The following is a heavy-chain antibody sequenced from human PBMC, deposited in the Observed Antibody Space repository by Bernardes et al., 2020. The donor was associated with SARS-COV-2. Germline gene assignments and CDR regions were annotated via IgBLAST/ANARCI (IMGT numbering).Heavy chain of an antibody. CDR2: ISGYNGHT. D-gene: IGHD3-3*01. J-gene: IGHJ6*02. V-gene: IGHV1-18*01. CDR3: ARDSLPDFYYSGMDV. Sequence: AAAKVSCKTSGYTFTAYGLSWVRQAPGQGLEWMGWISGYNGHTYYAQNLQGRLTITADTSTGTAYMELRSLRSDDSALYYCARDSLPDFYYSGMDVWGQGTAVTVSS. CDR1: GYTFTAYG.